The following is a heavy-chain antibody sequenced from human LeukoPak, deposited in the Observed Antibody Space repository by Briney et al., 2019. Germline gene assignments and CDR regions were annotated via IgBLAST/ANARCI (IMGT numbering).Heavy chain of an antibody. CDR3: ARENRVYYDRPKDAFDI. V-gene: IGHV4-30-4*08. CDR2: IYYSGST. J-gene: IGHJ3*02. Sequence: SETLSLTCTVSGGSFSSGDYYWSWIRQPPGEGLEWIGYIYYSGSTYYNPSLKSRVTISVDTSKNQFSLKLSSVTAADTAVYYCARENRVYYDRPKDAFDIWGQGTMVTVSS. CDR1: GGSFSSGDYY. D-gene: IGHD3-22*01.